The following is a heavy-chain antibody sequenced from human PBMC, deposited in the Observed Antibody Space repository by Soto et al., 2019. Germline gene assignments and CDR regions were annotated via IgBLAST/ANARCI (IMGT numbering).Heavy chain of an antibody. CDR1: GFSFSNAW. CDR3: ANLAGGWYEAFGI. Sequence: PGGSLRLSCAAPGFSFSNAWMNWVRQAPGKGLEWVSSISGSGGSAYHADSVKGRFTISRDNSKNTLDLQINSLRAEDTAVYYCANLAGGWYEAFGIWGQGTMVTVSS. D-gene: IGHD6-19*01. V-gene: IGHV3-23*01. J-gene: IGHJ3*02. CDR2: ISGSGGSA.